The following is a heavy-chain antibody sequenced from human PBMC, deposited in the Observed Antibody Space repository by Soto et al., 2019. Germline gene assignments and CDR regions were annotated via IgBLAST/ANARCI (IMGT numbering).Heavy chain of an antibody. Sequence: PSETLSLTCTASGGSISSGGYYWSWIRQHPGKGLEWIGYIYYSGSTYYNPSLKSRVTISVDTSKNQFSLKLSSVTAADTAVYYCARSGEEFTMVRGVIKAYYFDYWGQGTLVTVSS. CDR3: ARSGEEFTMVRGVIKAYYFDY. V-gene: IGHV4-31*03. J-gene: IGHJ4*02. CDR1: GGSISSGGYY. CDR2: IYYSGST. D-gene: IGHD3-10*01.